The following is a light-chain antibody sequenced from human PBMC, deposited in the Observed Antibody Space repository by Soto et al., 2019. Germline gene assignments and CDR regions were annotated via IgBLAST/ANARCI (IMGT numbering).Light chain of an antibody. CDR1: QGIRND. J-gene: IGKJ5*01. CDR2: AAS. Sequence: DIQVTHSPSSLSASVGSRGTITCRASQGIRNDLGWYQQKPGKAPKRLIYAASSLQSGVPSSFSGSASGTEFTLTISSMKPEDFATYYCLQHNSYPHFGHGTRLEIK. V-gene: IGKV1-17*01. CDR3: LQHNSYPH.